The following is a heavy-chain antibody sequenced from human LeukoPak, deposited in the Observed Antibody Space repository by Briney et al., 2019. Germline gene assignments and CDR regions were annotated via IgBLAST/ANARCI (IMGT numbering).Heavy chain of an antibody. CDR2: IYHSGST. D-gene: IGHD1-1*01. J-gene: IGHJ2*01. CDR3: ARAPVPAWYFDL. Sequence: PGGSLRLSCAASGFTFSDYYMSWIRQAPGKGLEWIGEIYHSGSTNYDPSLKSRVTISVDKSKNQFSLKLSSVTAADTAVYYCARAPVPAWYFDLWGRGTLVTVSS. V-gene: IGHV4-34*01. CDR1: GFTFSDYY.